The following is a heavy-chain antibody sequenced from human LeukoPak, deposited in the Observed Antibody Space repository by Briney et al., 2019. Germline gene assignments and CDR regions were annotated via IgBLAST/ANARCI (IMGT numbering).Heavy chain of an antibody. CDR1: GGSISSSSYY. D-gene: IGHD2-15*01. CDR2: IYYSRST. V-gene: IGHV4-39*01. CDR3: ARHSRGGGVAVMDV. Sequence: SETLSLTCTVSGGSISSSSYYWGWIRQPPGKGLEWIGSIYYSRSTYYNPSLKSRVTISVDTSKNQFSLKLSSVTAADTAVYYCARHSRGGGVAVMDVWGQGTTVTVSS. J-gene: IGHJ6*02.